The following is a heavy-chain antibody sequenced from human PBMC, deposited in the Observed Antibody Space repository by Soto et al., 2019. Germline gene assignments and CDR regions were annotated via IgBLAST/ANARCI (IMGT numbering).Heavy chain of an antibody. CDR1: DGSISNYY. CDR3: ASGGNWFDP. CDR2: MYYNGNI. D-gene: IGHD3-16*01. J-gene: IGHJ5*02. V-gene: IGHV4-59*01. Sequence: PSETLSLTCNVSDGSISNYYWTWVRQSPEKGLEWIGYMYYNGNINYNPSLKSRVTISIDTSKNQFSLTLKSVNAAETAVYYCASGGNWFDPWGQGVLVTVSS.